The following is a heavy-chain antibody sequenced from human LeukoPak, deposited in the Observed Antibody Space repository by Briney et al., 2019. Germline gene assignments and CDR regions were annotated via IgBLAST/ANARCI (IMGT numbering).Heavy chain of an antibody. D-gene: IGHD6-6*01. CDR3: ATGVAAGPFDY. J-gene: IGHJ4*02. Sequence: SETLSLTCAVYGGSFSGYYWSWIRQPPGKGLEWIGEINHSGSTNYNPSLKSRVTISVDTSKNQFSLKLSSVTAADTAVYYCATGVAAGPFDYWGQGTLVTVSP. CDR2: INHSGST. V-gene: IGHV4-34*01. CDR1: GGSFSGYY.